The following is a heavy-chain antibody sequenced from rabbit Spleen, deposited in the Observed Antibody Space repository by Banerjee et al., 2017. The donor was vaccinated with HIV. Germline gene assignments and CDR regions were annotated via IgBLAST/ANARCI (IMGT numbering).Heavy chain of an antibody. CDR1: GFSFSYSYW. V-gene: IGHV1S45*01. Sequence: QQQLEESGGGLVKPGGTLTLTCKVSGFSFSYSYWICWVRQAPGKGLEWIACIYVGSGGGTKYASWAKGRFTISKTSSTTVTLQMTSLTVADTATYFCARAGEGGDGYLNLWGPGTLVTVS. CDR3: ARAGEGGDGYLNL. J-gene: IGHJ4*01. D-gene: IGHD5-1*01. CDR2: IYVGSGGGT.